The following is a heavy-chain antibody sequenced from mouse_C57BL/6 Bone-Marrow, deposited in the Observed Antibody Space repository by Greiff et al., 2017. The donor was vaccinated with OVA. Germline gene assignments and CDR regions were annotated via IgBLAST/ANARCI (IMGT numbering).Heavy chain of an antibody. CDR2: INPNYGTT. V-gene: IGHV1-39*01. CDR1: GYSFTDYN. D-gene: IGHD1-1*01. J-gene: IGHJ4*01. CDR3: ARIYYWWFYAMDY. Sequence: EVQLQQSGPELVKPGASVKISCKASGYSFTDYNMNWVKQSNGKSLEWIGVINPNYGTTSYNQKFKGKATLTVDQSSSTAYMQFSSLTSEDSAIYYCARIYYWWFYAMDYWGQGTSVTVSS.